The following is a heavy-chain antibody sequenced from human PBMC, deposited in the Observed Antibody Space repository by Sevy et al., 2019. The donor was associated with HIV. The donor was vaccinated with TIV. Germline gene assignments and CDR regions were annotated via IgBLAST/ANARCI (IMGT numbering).Heavy chain of an antibody. Sequence: GGSLRLCCAASGFTFSSYGMSWVRQAPGKGLEWVSAISRSGGRTYYADSVKGRFTISRDNSKNTLYLQMNSLRAEDTAVHYCAKEGLRPYDSSSYYAGPDAFHIWGQGTMVTVSS. CDR3: AKEGLRPYDSSSYYAGPDAFHI. CDR1: GFTFSSYG. CDR2: ISRSGGRT. J-gene: IGHJ3*02. D-gene: IGHD3-22*01. V-gene: IGHV3-23*01.